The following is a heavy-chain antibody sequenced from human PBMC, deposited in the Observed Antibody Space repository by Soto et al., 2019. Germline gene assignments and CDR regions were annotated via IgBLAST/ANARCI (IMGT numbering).Heavy chain of an antibody. CDR1: GFTFSNYA. D-gene: IGHD2-15*01. V-gene: IGHV3-23*01. Sequence: EVQLLESGGGLVQPGGSLRLSCAVSGFTFSNYAMNWVRQAPGKGLEWVSVVSGSGSSTYYADSVKGRFTISRDNSKNTLYLQMNSLRVEVKAVYYCARRSPSWAFDIWGQGTMVTVSS. CDR2: VSGSGSST. CDR3: ARRSPSWAFDI. J-gene: IGHJ3*02.